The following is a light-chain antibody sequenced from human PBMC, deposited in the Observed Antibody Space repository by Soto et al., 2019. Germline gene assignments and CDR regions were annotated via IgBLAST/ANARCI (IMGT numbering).Light chain of an antibody. Sequence: EIVLTQSPGTLSLSPGERATLSCRASQSVSSSFFAWYQQKPGQAPRPLIYGASSRATGIPDRFSGSGSGTDFTLTISSLEPEDFAVYYCQQYDSSPWTFGQGTKVEIK. J-gene: IGKJ1*01. V-gene: IGKV3-20*01. CDR1: QSVSSSF. CDR3: QQYDSSPWT. CDR2: GAS.